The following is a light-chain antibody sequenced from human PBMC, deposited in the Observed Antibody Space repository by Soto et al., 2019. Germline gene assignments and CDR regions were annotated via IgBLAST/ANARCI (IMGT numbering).Light chain of an antibody. CDR3: QQYHSTPGT. CDR2: WAS. CDR1: QSLLCSSNNKNY. Sequence: DIVMTQSPDSLAVSLGERATINCKSSQSLLCSSNNKNYLAWYQQKPGQPPKLLIYWASTRESGVPDRFSGAGSGIEFTLTISSLQAEDVAVYYCQQYHSTPGTFGQGTKVEIK. V-gene: IGKV4-1*01. J-gene: IGKJ1*01.